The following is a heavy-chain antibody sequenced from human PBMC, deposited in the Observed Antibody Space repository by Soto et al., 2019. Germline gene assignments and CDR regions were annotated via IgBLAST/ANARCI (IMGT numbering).Heavy chain of an antibody. Sequence: ASVKVSCKASGYTFTSYAMHWVRQAPGQRLEWMGWINAGNGNTKYSQKFQGRVTITRDTSASTAYMELSSLRSEDTAVYYCARGNEAYYYDSSGYFGHYFDYWGQGTLVTVSS. CDR1: GYTFTSYA. CDR2: INAGNGNT. J-gene: IGHJ4*02. D-gene: IGHD3-22*01. CDR3: ARGNEAYYYDSSGYFGHYFDY. V-gene: IGHV1-3*01.